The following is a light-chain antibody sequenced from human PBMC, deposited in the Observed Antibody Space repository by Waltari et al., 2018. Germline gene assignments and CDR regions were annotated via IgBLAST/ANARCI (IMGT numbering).Light chain of an antibody. CDR3: QQYGFSSWT. CDR2: GAS. Sequence: EIVLTQSPGTLSLSLGESATLSCRASQSIDSNYVAWYQQKPGKAPRLLIPGASTRATGIPDRFRGSESGTDFFTLTINRLEPEDFAVYYCQQYGFSSWTFGQGTKVEMK. J-gene: IGKJ1*01. V-gene: IGKV3-20*01. CDR1: QSIDSNY.